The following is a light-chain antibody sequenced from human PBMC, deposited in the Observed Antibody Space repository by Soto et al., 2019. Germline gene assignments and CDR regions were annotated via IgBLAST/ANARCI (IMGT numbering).Light chain of an antibody. Sequence: DIQMTPSPSSLSASVGDRVSITCRASQSISSYLNWYQQKPGNAPKVLISAASTLQSGVPPRFSGSESGTDFTLTISSLQPEDSASYYCQQYYNSVLTFGGGTKVDIK. CDR1: QSISSY. CDR2: AAS. J-gene: IGKJ4*01. V-gene: IGKV1-39*01. CDR3: QQYYNSVLT.